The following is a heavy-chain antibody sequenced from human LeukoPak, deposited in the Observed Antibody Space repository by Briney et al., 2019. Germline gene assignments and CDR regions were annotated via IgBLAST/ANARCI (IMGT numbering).Heavy chain of an antibody. D-gene: IGHD1-26*01. V-gene: IGHV1-2*02. Sequence: ASVKVSCKASGYTFSNYNIHWLRQAPGQGLEWMGWINPNSGGTYYTQKFQGRVTMTRDTSISTAYMELSSLRSDDTAVYCCARGGYSGTEKPNDYWGQGTLVTVSS. CDR2: INPNSGGT. CDR1: GYTFSNYN. J-gene: IGHJ4*02. CDR3: ARGGYSGTEKPNDY.